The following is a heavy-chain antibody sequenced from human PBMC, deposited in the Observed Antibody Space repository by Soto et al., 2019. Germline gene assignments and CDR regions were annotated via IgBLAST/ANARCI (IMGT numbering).Heavy chain of an antibody. D-gene: IGHD6-19*01. CDR3: ARRDNSGWYSLDY. CDR2: VSPSGSNT. V-gene: IGHV3-23*01. CDR1: GFIFSNYP. J-gene: IGHJ4*01. Sequence: GGSLRLFCAVSGFIFSNYPMSWVRQAPGKGLEWVSSVSPSGSNTYYADSVKGRFTMSRDNSENRLHLQMNSLRAEDTAVYFCARRDNSGWYSLDYWGHGTPFTVSS.